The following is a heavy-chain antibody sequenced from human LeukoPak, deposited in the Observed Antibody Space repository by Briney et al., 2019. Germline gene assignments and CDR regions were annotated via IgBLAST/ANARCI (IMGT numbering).Heavy chain of an antibody. V-gene: IGHV3-48*01. CDR3: ARDESGFDY. Sequence: GGSLRLSCAASGYTFSDYGMNWVRQAPGKGLEWVSYISSSSSTIYYADSMKGRFTISRDNAKNSLYLQMNSLRAEDTAVYYCARDESGFDYWGQGALVTVSS. CDR1: GYTFSDYG. J-gene: IGHJ4*02. CDR2: ISSSSSTI. D-gene: IGHD7-27*01.